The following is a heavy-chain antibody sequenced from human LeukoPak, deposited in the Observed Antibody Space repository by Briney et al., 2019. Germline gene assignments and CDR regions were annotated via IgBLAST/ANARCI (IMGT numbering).Heavy chain of an antibody. Sequence: GGSLRLSCAASGFTFSRYWMSWVRQAPGKGLEWVANIKQDGSEKYYVDSVKGRFTISRDNAKNSLYLQMNSLRAEDTAVYYRGKFDWLYDAFDIWGQGTMVTVSS. CDR3: GKFDWLYDAFDI. J-gene: IGHJ3*02. D-gene: IGHD3-9*01. CDR2: IKQDGSEK. CDR1: GFTFSRYW. V-gene: IGHV3-7*03.